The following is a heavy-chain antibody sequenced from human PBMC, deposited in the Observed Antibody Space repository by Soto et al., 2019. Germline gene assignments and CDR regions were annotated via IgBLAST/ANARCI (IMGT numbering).Heavy chain of an antibody. J-gene: IGHJ4*02. CDR1: GFTFSNYS. CDR3: ARCGGSSSRGFDY. D-gene: IGHD1-26*01. CDR2: TRNKDSSYYT. V-gene: IGHV3-72*01. Sequence: EVQLLESGGGLVQPGGSLRLSCGVSGFTFSNYSMDWVRQAPGKGLEWVGRTRNKDSSYYTEYAASGKGIFTISRNESKNTLYLQMNRLNTVDAAVYYVARCGGSSSRGFDYWGQGALGTGAS.